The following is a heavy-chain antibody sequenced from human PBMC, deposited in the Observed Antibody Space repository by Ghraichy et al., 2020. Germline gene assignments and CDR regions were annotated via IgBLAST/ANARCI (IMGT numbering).Heavy chain of an antibody. CDR3: ARSWVVPAAISYYGMDV. Sequence: LSLTCAASGFTFSSYSMNWVRQAPGKGLEWVSSISSSSSYIYYADSVKGRFTISRDNAKNSLYLQMNSLRAEDTAVYYCARSWVVPAAISYYGMDVWGQGTTVTVSS. D-gene: IGHD2-2*02. CDR1: GFTFSSYS. J-gene: IGHJ6*02. CDR2: ISSSSSYI. V-gene: IGHV3-21*01.